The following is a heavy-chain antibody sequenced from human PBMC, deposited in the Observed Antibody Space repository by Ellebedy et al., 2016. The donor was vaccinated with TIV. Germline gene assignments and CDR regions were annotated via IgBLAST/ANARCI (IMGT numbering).Heavy chain of an antibody. CDR3: ATDPFNIEEAASFNS. D-gene: IGHD6-19*01. CDR2: IKKDGREK. V-gene: IGHV3-7*01. Sequence: GESLKISCAASGFYFGDYWMSWVRQAPGKGLEWVANIKKDGREKNYVDSVRGRFTISRDNAKNSLYLQMSSLRAEDTAVYYCATDPFNIEEAASFNSWGQGTLVTVSS. J-gene: IGHJ4*02. CDR1: GFYFGDYW.